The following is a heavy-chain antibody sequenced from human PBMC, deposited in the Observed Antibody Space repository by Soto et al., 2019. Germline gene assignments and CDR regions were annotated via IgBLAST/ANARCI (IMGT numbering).Heavy chain of an antibody. CDR1: GGTFSSYT. D-gene: IGHD2-15*01. J-gene: IGHJ4*02. V-gene: IGHV1-69*02. CDR2: IIPILGIA. CDR3: ARGSYCSGGSCYSLPAR. Sequence: GASVKVSCKASGGTFSSYTMSWVRQAPGQGLEWMGRIIPILGIANYAQKFQGRVTITADKSTSTAYMELSSLRSEDTAVYYCARGSYCSGGSCYSLPARWGQGTLVTVSS.